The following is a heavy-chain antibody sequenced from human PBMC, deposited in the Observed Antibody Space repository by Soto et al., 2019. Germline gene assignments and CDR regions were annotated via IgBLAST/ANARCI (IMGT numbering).Heavy chain of an antibody. Sequence: SVKVSCKASGGTFSSYAISWVRQAPGQGLEWMGGIIPIFGTANYAQKFQGRVTITADESTSTAYMELSSLRSEDTAVYYCASAYCTNGVCPTRPSYYYYYYGMDVWGQGTTVTVSS. J-gene: IGHJ6*02. V-gene: IGHV1-69*13. CDR3: ASAYCTNGVCPTRPSYYYYYYGMDV. D-gene: IGHD2-8*01. CDR1: GGTFSSYA. CDR2: IIPIFGTA.